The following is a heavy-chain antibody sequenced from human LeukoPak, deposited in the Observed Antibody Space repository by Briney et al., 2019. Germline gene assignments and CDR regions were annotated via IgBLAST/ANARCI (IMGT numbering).Heavy chain of an antibody. CDR1: GGSISSYY. V-gene: IGHV4-59*12. CDR2: IYYSGST. Sequence: PSETLSLTCTVSGGSISSYYWSWTRQPPGKGLEWIGYIYYSGSTNYNPSLKSRVTISVDTSKNQFSLKLSSVTAADTAVYYCARARYAFDIWGQGTMVTVSS. CDR3: ARARYAFDI. J-gene: IGHJ3*02.